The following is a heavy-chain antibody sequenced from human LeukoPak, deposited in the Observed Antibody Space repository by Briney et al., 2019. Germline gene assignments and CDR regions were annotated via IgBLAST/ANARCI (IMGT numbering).Heavy chain of an antibody. V-gene: IGHV4-38-2*02. J-gene: IGHJ4*02. CDR2: MYHSGNT. Sequence: SETLSLTCAVSGYSISSGYYWGWIRQPPGKGLEWIGSMYHSGNTNYNPSLKSRVTISIDTSKNQFPVKLSSVTAADTAVYYCAREIAVTGTGGFDYWGQGTLVTVSS. CDR3: AREIAVTGTGGFDY. CDR1: GYSISSGYY. D-gene: IGHD6-19*01.